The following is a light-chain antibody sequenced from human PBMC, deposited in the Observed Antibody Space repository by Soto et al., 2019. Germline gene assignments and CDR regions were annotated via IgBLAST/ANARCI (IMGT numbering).Light chain of an antibody. Sequence: TITYRASQGIRNDLGWYQQKPGKPPKLLIYGASTLQSDVPSRFSGSGSGTEFTLTVSSLQAEDSATYYCQQFNDYPLTFGGGTKVDIK. V-gene: IGKV1-17*01. J-gene: IGKJ4*01. CDR2: GAS. CDR1: QGIRND. CDR3: QQFNDYPLT.